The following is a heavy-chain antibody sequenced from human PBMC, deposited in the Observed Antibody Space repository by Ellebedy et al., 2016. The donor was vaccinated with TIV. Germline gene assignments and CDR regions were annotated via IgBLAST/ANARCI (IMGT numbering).Heavy chain of an antibody. CDR2: IKWISGNI. Sequence: GGSLRLXCAASGFIFDAYAMYWVRQAPGKGLGWVSRIKWISGNIEYADSVKGRLTISRDNAKHSLYLQMNSLRTEDTAFYYCAAGRGGLGYFEYWGQGTLVTVSS. J-gene: IGHJ4*02. CDR1: GFIFDAYA. V-gene: IGHV3-9*01. D-gene: IGHD3-16*01. CDR3: AAGRGGLGYFEY.